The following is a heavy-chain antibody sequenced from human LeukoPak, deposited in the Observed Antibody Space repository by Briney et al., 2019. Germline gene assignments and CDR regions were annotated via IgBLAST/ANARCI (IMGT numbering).Heavy chain of an antibody. D-gene: IGHD3-10*01. V-gene: IGHV5-51*01. CDR3: ARGYYGSFGFDY. CDR2: LYPGDSDT. J-gene: IGHJ4*02. Sequence: GESLKISCKSSGYNFTSYWIGWVRQMPGKGLEWLGILYPGDSDTRYSPPFQGQVTISADNSISTAYLQWSSLQASDTAIYYCARGYYGSFGFDYWGQGTLVTVSS. CDR1: GYNFTSYW.